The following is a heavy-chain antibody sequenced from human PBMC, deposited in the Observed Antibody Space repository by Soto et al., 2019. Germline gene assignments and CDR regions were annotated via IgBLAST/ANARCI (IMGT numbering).Heavy chain of an antibody. J-gene: IGHJ4*02. D-gene: IGHD6-13*01. CDR2: IWYDGSNK. Sequence: GGSLRLSCVTSGLNFNDYSMTWVRKAPGKGLEWVAVIWYDGSNKYYADSVKGRFTISRDNSKNTLYLQMNSLRAEDTAVYYCARETYSSSWYYFDYWGQGTLVTVSS. CDR3: ARETYSSSWYYFDY. V-gene: IGHV3-33*01. CDR1: GLNFNDYS.